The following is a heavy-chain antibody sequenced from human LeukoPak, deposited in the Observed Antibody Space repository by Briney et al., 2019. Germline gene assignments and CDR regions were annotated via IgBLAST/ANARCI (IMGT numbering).Heavy chain of an antibody. Sequence: GGSLRLSCAASGFTFSSYAMHWVRQAPGKGLEWVAVISYDGSNKYYADSVKGRFTISRDNAKDTLYLQMNSLRVEDTAVYYCVRGGWYLYNALDIWGQGTLVTVSS. CDR2: ISYDGSNK. CDR3: VRGGWYLYNALDI. D-gene: IGHD6-19*01. CDR1: GFTFSSYA. J-gene: IGHJ3*02. V-gene: IGHV3-30*04.